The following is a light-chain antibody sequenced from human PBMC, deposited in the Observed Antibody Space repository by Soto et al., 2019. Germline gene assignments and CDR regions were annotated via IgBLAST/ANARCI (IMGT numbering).Light chain of an antibody. CDR2: GAS. Sequence: PGARAPLSCRASQSVKTFLAWYQQKPGQAPRLLIYGASNRATGIPDRFSGSGSGTDFTLTISRLEPEDFAVYYCQQYGSSGTFGQGTKVDIK. CDR1: QSVKTF. V-gene: IGKV3-20*01. J-gene: IGKJ1*01. CDR3: QQYGSSGT.